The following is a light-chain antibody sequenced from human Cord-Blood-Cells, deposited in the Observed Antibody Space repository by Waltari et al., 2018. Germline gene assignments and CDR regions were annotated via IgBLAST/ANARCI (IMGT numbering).Light chain of an antibody. CDR2: GAS. Sequence: EIVMTQSPATLSVSPGERATLSCRANKSVSSNLAWYQQKPGQAPRLLIYGASTRATGIPARFSGSGSGTEFTLTISSLQSEDFAVYYCQQYNNWPPWTFGQGTKVEIK. V-gene: IGKV3-15*01. CDR1: KSVSSN. J-gene: IGKJ1*01. CDR3: QQYNNWPPWT.